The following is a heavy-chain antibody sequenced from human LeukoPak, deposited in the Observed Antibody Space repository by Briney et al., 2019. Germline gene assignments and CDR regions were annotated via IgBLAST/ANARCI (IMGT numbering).Heavy chain of an antibody. CDR1: GFTFSIYA. CDR2: FTNHHTT. D-gene: IGHD3-9*01. CDR3: AKEGYDILTGYRTNWFAP. J-gene: IGHJ5*02. Sequence: GGSLRLSCEASGFTFSIYAMTWVRQAPGKGLEWVSTFTNHHTTYYTDSVKGRFTISRDNSKNTLYLQMDSVSPEDTAVYYCAKEGYDILTGYRTNWFAPWGQRTLVTVYS. V-gene: IGHV3-23*01.